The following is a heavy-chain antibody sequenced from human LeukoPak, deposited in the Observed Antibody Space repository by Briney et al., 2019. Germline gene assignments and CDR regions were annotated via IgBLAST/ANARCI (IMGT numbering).Heavy chain of an antibody. J-gene: IGHJ6*03. D-gene: IGHD3-10*01. CDR1: GGSVSSYY. CDR2: IYTSGST. V-gene: IGHV4-4*07. CDR3: ARDYYGSGHKDV. Sequence: PSETLSLTCTVSGGSVSSYYWSWIWQPAGKRLEWIGRIYTSGSTNYNPSLKSRVTMSVDTSKNQFSLKLSSVTAADTAVYYCARDYYGSGHKDVWGKGTTVTVSS.